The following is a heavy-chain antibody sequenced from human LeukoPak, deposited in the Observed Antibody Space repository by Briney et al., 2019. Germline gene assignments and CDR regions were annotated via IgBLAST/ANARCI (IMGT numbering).Heavy chain of an antibody. CDR3: AGLKGRDAYDY. CDR1: GFPFSSYS. D-gene: IGHD2-21*02. CDR2: ISSGTSTI. J-gene: IGHJ4*02. Sequence: GGCLRLSCAASGFPFSSYSMNWVRQAPGEGLEWVSYISSGTSTIYYADSLKGRFTISRDNAKNPLYPQMNSLRDEDTAVYYCAGLKGRDAYDYWGQGTLDTVSS. V-gene: IGHV3-48*02.